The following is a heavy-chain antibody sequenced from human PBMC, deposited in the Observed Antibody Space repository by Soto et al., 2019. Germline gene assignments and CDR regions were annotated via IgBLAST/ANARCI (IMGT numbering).Heavy chain of an antibody. J-gene: IGHJ6*02. Sequence: QVQLVESGGSVVQPGRSLRLSCAASGFTFSSYGMHWVRQAPGKGLEWVAVIWYDGSNKYYADSVKGRFTISRDNSKNTLYLQMNSLRAEYTAVYYCARDITIFGVGWYYYGMDVWGQGTTVTVSS. CDR3: ARDITIFGVGWYYYGMDV. D-gene: IGHD3-3*01. CDR2: IWYDGSNK. V-gene: IGHV3-33*01. CDR1: GFTFSSYG.